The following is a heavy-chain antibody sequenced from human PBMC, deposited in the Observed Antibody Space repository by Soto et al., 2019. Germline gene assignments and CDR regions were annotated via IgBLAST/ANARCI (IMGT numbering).Heavy chain of an antibody. CDR2: IFHTGST. V-gene: IGHV4-30-2*01. D-gene: IGHD3-3*01. CDR3: ARVKVGDLFRFNWFFDL. Sequence: PSLTLRLTWTVVGGSISSLNFCWTWIRPPPGKGLEWIAYIFHTGSTFYNSSLKPRVSISVDRSKNQFSLKLKSVTETDTAVYYCARVKVGDLFRFNWFFDLWGRGTLVTVSS. J-gene: IGHJ2*01. CDR1: GGSISSLNFC.